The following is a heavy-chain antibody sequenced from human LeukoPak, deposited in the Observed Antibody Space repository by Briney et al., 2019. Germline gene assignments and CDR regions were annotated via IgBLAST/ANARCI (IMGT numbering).Heavy chain of an antibody. CDR1: GFTFSSYS. J-gene: IGHJ3*02. Sequence: GGSLRLSCAASGFTFSSYSMNWARQAPGKGLEWVSYISSSSSTIYYADSVKGRFTISRDNAKNSLYLQMNSLRAEDTAVYYCARVADYYHSSGGAFDIWGQGTMVTVSS. V-gene: IGHV3-48*01. D-gene: IGHD3-22*01. CDR3: ARVADYYHSSGGAFDI. CDR2: ISSSSSTI.